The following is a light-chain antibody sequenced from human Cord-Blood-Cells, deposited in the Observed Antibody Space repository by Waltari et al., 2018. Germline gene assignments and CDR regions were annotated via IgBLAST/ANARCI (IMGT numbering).Light chain of an antibody. Sequence: EIVLTQSPATLSLSPGERATLSCRASQSVSSYLAWYQQKPGKAPRLLIYDASNRATGIPAMFSGSGSGTDFTLTISSLGPEDFAVYYCQQRSNWLFGQGTKLEIK. CDR2: DAS. CDR1: QSVSSY. J-gene: IGKJ2*01. CDR3: QQRSNWL. V-gene: IGKV3-11*01.